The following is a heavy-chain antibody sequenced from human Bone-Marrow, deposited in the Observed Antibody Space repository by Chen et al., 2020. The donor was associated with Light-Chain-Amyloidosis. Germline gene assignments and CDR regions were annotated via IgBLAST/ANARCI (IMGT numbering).Heavy chain of an antibody. CDR2: IYYIGST. Sequence: QLQLQESGPGLVKPSETLSLTCTVSGGSISSSSYYWGWIRQPPGKGREWIGSIYYIGSTYYNPSLKSRVTISVDTSKNQFSLKLSSVTAADTAVYYCARQYYDFWSGSYYFDYWGQGTLVTVSS. CDR1: GGSISSSSYY. CDR3: ARQYYDFWSGSYYFDY. J-gene: IGHJ4*02. D-gene: IGHD3-3*01. V-gene: IGHV4-39*01.